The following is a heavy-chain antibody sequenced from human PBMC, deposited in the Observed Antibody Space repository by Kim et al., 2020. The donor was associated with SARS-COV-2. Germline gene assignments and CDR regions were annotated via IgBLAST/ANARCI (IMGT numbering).Heavy chain of an antibody. V-gene: IGHV3-30*04. J-gene: IGHJ4*02. D-gene: IGHD3-10*01. CDR1: GFTFSSYA. Sequence: GGSLRLSCAASGFTFSSYAMHWVRQAPGKGLEWVAVISYDGSNKYYADSVKGRFTISRDNSKNTLYLQMNSLRAEDTAVYYCARGGSGSYYNLGGRYDYWGQGTLVTVSS. CDR2: ISYDGSNK. CDR3: ARGGSGSYYNLGGRYDY.